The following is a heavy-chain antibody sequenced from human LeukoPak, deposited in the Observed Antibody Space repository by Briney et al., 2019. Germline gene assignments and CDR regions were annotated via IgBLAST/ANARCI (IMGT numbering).Heavy chain of an antibody. CDR1: GFTFSTYS. CDR2: ISSRSSTI. J-gene: IGHJ3*02. D-gene: IGHD3-10*01. V-gene: IGHV3-48*02. Sequence: GGSLRLSCAASGFTFSTYSMNWVRQAPGKGLEWVSYISSRSSTIYYADSVKGRFTISRDNAKNSLYLQMNSLRDEDTAVYYCASDNYYYGSGSSRGAFDIWGQGTMVTVSS. CDR3: ASDNYYYGSGSSRGAFDI.